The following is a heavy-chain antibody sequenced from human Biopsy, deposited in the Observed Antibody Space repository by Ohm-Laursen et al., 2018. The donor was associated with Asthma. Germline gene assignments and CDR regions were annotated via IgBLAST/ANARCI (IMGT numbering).Heavy chain of an antibody. V-gene: IGHV1-8*01. D-gene: IGHD7-27*01. CDR1: GDTFINIA. J-gene: IGHJ6*02. CDR3: ARGSKIGRPRLVFNWVRTDYYYSLDV. CDR2: MNPKSGKT. Sequence: SAKVSCTASGDTFINIAINWGRQTAEQGLERMGGMNPKSGKTGYAQKFHGRVTMTRDTSINTVYLELSSLRSDDTAVYYLARGSKIGRPRLVFNWVRTDYYYSLDVWGQGTTVTVSS.